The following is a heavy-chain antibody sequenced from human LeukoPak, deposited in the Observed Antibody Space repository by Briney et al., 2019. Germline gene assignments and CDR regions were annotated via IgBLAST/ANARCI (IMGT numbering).Heavy chain of an antibody. J-gene: IGHJ5*01. V-gene: IGHV3-23*01. CDR3: AKPISGGLAVTADWFHP. CDR1: GFAFSVYA. Sequence: GGSLRLSCAASGFAFSVYAMSWLRQPPGKGLEWVSTINANSGTKSYAASVRGRFTISRENARDTLYLQLNTLRADDTATYYCAKPISGGLAVTADWFHPWGQGTLVVVSS. D-gene: IGHD6-19*01. CDR2: INANSGTK.